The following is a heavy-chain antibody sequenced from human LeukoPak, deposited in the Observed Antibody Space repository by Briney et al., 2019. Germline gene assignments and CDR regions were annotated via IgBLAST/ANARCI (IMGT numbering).Heavy chain of an antibody. J-gene: IGHJ4*02. V-gene: IGHV3-48*03. Sequence: PGGSLRLSCAASGFTFRSYEMNWVRQAPGKGLEWVSYISSSGSTIYYADSVKGRFTISRDNAKNSLYLQMNSLRAEDTAVYYCASLTTVTFDYWGQGTLVTVSS. CDR2: ISSSGSTI. D-gene: IGHD4-17*01. CDR3: ASLTTVTFDY. CDR1: GFTFRSYE.